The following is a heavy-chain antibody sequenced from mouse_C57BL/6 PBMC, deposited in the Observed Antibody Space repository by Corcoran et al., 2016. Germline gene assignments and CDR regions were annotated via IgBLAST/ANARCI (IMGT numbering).Heavy chain of an antibody. D-gene: IGHD1-2*01. CDR1: GYTFTSYG. Sequence: QVQLQQSGAELARPGASMKLSCKASGYTFTSYGISWVKQRTGQGLEWIGEIYPRSGNTYYNEKFKGKATLTADKSSSTAYMELRSLTSEDSAVYFCARSGTTALYAMDYWGQGPSVTVSS. CDR3: ARSGTTALYAMDY. J-gene: IGHJ4*01. CDR2: IYPRSGNT. V-gene: IGHV1-81*01.